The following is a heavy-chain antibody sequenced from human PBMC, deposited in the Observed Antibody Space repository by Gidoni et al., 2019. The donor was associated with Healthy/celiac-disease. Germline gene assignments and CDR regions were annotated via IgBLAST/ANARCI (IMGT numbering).Heavy chain of an antibody. Sequence: QLQLQESGPVLGKPSEPLSLTCPVPGGPISSSRYHWGWIRQPPGTGLGWIWSIYYSGSTDYNPSLKSRVTISVDTSKNQFSPKLSSVTAVDTAVYYCARLGNGDYSYYYYYMDVWGKGTTVTVSS. J-gene: IGHJ6*03. V-gene: IGHV4-39*01. CDR1: GGPISSSRYH. CDR3: ARLGNGDYSYYYYYMDV. CDR2: IYYSGST. D-gene: IGHD4-17*01.